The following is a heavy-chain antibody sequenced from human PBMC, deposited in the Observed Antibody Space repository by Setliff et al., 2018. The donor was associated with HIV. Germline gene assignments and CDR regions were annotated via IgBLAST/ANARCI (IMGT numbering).Heavy chain of an antibody. V-gene: IGHV4-39*01. Sequence: KASETLSLTCTVSGGSIRSSIYYWGWIRQPPGKGLEWIGSIYYSGSAYYNPSLKSRVTMSVDTSKNQFSLKLSSVTAADTAVYYCARRVVAATLDYWGQGTLVTVSS. J-gene: IGHJ4*02. CDR3: ARRVVAATLDY. CDR1: GGSIRSSIYY. D-gene: IGHD2-15*01. CDR2: IYYSGSA.